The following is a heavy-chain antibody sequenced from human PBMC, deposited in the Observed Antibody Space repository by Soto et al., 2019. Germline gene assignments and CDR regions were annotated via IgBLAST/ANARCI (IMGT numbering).Heavy chain of an antibody. CDR3: AKGSYYDFWSGYYTDFDY. D-gene: IGHD3-3*01. CDR2: ISGSGGST. Sequence: GGSLRLSCAASGFTFSSYAMSWVRQAPGKGLEWVSAISGSGGSTYYADSVKGRFTISRDNSKNTLYLQMNSLRAEDTAVYYCAKGSYYDFWSGYYTDFDYWGQGTLVTVSS. V-gene: IGHV3-23*01. J-gene: IGHJ4*02. CDR1: GFTFSSYA.